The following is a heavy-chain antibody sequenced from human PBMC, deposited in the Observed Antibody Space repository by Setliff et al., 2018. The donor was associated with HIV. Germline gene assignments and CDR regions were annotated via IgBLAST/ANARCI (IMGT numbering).Heavy chain of an antibody. D-gene: IGHD6-13*01. CDR1: GASISSHY. CDR2: IYFSGTT. CDR3: ARAISAAGIAPFDF. Sequence: SETLSLTCTVSGASISSHYWSWIRQPPGRGLEWIGYIYFSGTTNYNPSLKSRVTISVDTSKNQFSLNLNSVTAADTAVYYCARAISAAGIAPFDFWGQGTLVTVSS. J-gene: IGHJ4*02. V-gene: IGHV4-59*11.